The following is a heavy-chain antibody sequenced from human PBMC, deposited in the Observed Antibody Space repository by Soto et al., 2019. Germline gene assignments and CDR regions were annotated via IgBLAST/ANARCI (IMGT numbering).Heavy chain of an antibody. J-gene: IGHJ6*02. CDR1: GFTFFTFG. CDR3: ARDLMVRGGDYYYGMDV. CDR2: IWYDGDYK. D-gene: IGHD2-15*01. V-gene: IGHV3-33*01. Sequence: QVQLVESGGGVVQPGRSLRLSCAASGFTFFTFGIHWVRQAPGKGLEWVAVIWYDGDYKYYADSVKGRFTISRDNSKNXXYLQVNSLRAEDTAVYYCARDLMVRGGDYYYGMDVWGQGTTVTVSS.